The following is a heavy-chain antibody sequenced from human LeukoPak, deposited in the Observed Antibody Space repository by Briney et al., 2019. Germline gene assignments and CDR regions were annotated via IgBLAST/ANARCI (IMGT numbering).Heavy chain of an antibody. Sequence: PGGSLRLSCAASGFTFSSYAMSWVRQAPGKGLEWVSAISGGGGSTYYADSVKGRFTISRDNSKNTLYLQMNSLRAEDTAVYYCANLAGGSYVWIDYWGQGTLVTVSS. CDR1: GFTFSSYA. V-gene: IGHV3-23*01. D-gene: IGHD1-26*01. J-gene: IGHJ4*02. CDR3: ANLAGGSYVWIDY. CDR2: ISGGGGST.